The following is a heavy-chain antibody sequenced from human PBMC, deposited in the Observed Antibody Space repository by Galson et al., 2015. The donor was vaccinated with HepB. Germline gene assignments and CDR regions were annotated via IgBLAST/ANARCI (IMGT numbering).Heavy chain of an antibody. CDR3: AREAVRGGDSMDV. J-gene: IGHJ6*02. V-gene: IGHV3-33*01. Sequence: SLRLSCAASGFTLSGFHMHWVRQTPGKGLEWVTLIWFDGSYYYFADSVKGRFTISRDNSKDTLYLQMNSLRSEDTAVYYCAREAVRGGDSMDVWGQGTTVTVSS. CDR1: GFTLSGFH. D-gene: IGHD3-10*01. CDR2: IWFDGSYY.